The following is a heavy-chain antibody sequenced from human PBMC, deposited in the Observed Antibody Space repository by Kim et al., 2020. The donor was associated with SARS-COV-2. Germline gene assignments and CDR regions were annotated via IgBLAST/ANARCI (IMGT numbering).Heavy chain of an antibody. CDR3: ARRRSGSSRRDY. J-gene: IGHJ4*02. CDR2: IYSGGGT. D-gene: IGHD6-6*01. CDR1: GDSISSSGYY. Sequence: SETLSLTCTVSGDSISSSGYYWDWIRQPPGKGLEWVGSIYSGGGTYYNPPLKSRVTISVDTSKNQFSLKLTSVTAADTAVYFCARRRSGSSRRDYWGQGTLVTVSS. V-gene: IGHV4-39*01.